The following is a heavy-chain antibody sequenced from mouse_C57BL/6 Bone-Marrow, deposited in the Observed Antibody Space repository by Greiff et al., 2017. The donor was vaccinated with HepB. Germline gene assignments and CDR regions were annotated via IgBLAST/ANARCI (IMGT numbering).Heavy chain of an antibody. Sequence: EVQVVESGGGLVKPGGSLKLSCAASGFTFSDYGMHWVRQAPEKGLEWVAYISSGSSTIYYADTVKGRFTISRDNAKNTLFLQMTSLRSEDTAMYYCARGYYGYSYYAMDYWGQGTSVTVSS. V-gene: IGHV5-17*01. CDR1: GFTFSDYG. CDR2: ISSGSSTI. J-gene: IGHJ4*01. CDR3: ARGYYGYSYYAMDY. D-gene: IGHD2-2*01.